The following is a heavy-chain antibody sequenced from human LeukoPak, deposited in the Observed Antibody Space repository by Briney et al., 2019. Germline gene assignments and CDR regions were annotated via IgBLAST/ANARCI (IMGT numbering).Heavy chain of an antibody. CDR1: VFTFGVYA. J-gene: IGHJ6*03. CDR3: TSGERYDFWSGLYYYYYMDV. V-gene: IGHV3-49*04. Sequence: GGSLRLSCTASVFTFGVYAMSWARQAPGKGLEWVGFIRSKAYHGLTEYAASVKGRFTIARGDSKSIAYLQMHRLKTEDTAVYYCTSGERYDFWSGLYYYYYMDVWGKGTTVTVSS. CDR2: IRSKAYHGLT. D-gene: IGHD3-3*01.